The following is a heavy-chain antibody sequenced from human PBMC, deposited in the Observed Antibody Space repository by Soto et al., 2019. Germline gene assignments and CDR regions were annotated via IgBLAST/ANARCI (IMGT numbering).Heavy chain of an antibody. CDR1: GYTFTNSG. V-gene: IGHV1-18*01. CDR2: ISTDNGNT. J-gene: IGHJ3*02. Sequence: GASVKVSCKASGYTFTNSGINWVRQAPGQGLEWMGWISTDNGNTNYAQHLQGRVSMTTDTSTSTVYMELSSLRSEDTAVYYCVRGDYGGNSGNDAFDIWGQGTMVTVSS. CDR3: VRGDYGGNSGNDAFDI. D-gene: IGHD4-17*01.